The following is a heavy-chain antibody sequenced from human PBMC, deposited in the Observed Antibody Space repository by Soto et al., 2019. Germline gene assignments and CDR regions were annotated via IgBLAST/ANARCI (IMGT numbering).Heavy chain of an antibody. CDR2: IIPIFGTA. V-gene: IGHV1-69*01. D-gene: IGHD6-13*01. CDR3: AYSSSWYGNYYYGMDV. Sequence: QVQLVQSGAEVKKPGSSVKVSCKASGGTFSSYAISWVRQAPGQGLEWMGGIIPIFGTANYAQKFQGRVTITADESTGTAYMELGRLRSEDTAVYYCAYSSSWYGNYYYGMDVWGQGTTVTVSS. J-gene: IGHJ6*02. CDR1: GGTFSSYA.